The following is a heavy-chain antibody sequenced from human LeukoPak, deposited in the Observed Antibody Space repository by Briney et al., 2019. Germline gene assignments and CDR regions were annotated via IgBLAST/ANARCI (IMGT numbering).Heavy chain of an antibody. V-gene: IGHV3-74*01. CDR3: ARYRIQLVAGYFDY. CDR2: INSDESTT. D-gene: IGHD6-6*01. J-gene: IGHJ4*02. CDR1: GFTLSGHW. Sequence: PGGSLRLSCVASGFTLSGHWMHWVRQAPGKGLVWVSRINSDESTTVYADSVKGRFTISRDNAKNSLYLQMNSLRAEDTAVYYCARYRIQLVAGYFDYWGQGTLVTASS.